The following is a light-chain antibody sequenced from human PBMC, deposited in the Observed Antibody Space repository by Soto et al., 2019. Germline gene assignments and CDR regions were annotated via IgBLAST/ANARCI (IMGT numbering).Light chain of an antibody. Sequence: QSALTQPASVSGSPGQSITISCSGTSSDVGGYKYVSWYQQHPGKAPKLMIFEVSNRPSGVSDRFSGSKSGNTASLTISGLHAEDEADCYCTSYTSSSPLYVFGTGTKLTVL. CDR3: TSYTSSSPLYV. CDR1: SSDVGGYKY. CDR2: EVS. V-gene: IGLV2-14*01. J-gene: IGLJ1*01.